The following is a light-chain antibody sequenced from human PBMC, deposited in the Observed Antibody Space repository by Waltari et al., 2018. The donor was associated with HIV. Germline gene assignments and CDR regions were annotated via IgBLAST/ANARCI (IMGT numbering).Light chain of an antibody. Sequence: EIVLTQSAGTLSLSPGERATPSCRPSQSISTSHLAWYQQKPGRAPRLLIYGASSRATDIPDRFSGSGSGTDFTLTITRLEPEDFAIYYCQQYGSSPWTFGQGTKVEIK. CDR2: GAS. J-gene: IGKJ1*01. CDR1: QSISTSH. CDR3: QQYGSSPWT. V-gene: IGKV3-20*01.